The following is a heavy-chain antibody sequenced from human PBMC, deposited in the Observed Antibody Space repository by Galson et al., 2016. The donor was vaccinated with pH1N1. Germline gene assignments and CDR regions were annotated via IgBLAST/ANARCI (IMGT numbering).Heavy chain of an antibody. J-gene: IGHJ4*02. Sequence: QSGAEVKKPGESLKLSCAGFGYSLTNYWIVWVRQMPGQGLEWTGIIYLADSHTSYRPTLPRKVTTSADKSRSTPDPGRSGLKASDTATNACASTRPESRYFDWQKPHSFDYWGQGTLVTVSS. V-gene: IGHV5-51*01. D-gene: IGHD3-9*01. CDR2: IYLADSHT. CDR1: GYSLTNYW. CDR3: ASTRPESRYFDWQKPHSFDY.